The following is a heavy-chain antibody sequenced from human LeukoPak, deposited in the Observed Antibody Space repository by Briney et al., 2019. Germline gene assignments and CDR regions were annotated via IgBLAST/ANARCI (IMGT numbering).Heavy chain of an antibody. V-gene: IGHV5-51*01. D-gene: IGHD3-22*01. J-gene: IGHJ4*02. CDR2: IYPDDSDT. CDR1: GYKFTNYW. CDR3: ARQDDSSGYYYVSL. Sequence: GESLKISCQGSGYKFTNYWIGWVRQMPGKGLEWMALIYPDDSDTRYSPSFQGQVTISADKSISTAYLQWSSLKASDTAMYYCARQDDSSGYYYVSLWGQGTLVTVSS.